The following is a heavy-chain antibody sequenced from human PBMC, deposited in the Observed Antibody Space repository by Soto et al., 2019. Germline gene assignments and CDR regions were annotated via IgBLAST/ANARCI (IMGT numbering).Heavy chain of an antibody. D-gene: IGHD6-19*01. CDR3: AREMESEAGNKKTYYYYGMDV. V-gene: IGHV3-53*02. CDR2: IYSGGST. CDR1: GFTVSSNY. J-gene: IGHJ6*02. Sequence: EVQLVETGGGLIQPGGSLRLSCAASGFTVSSNYMSWVRQAPGKGLEWVSVIYSGGSTYYADSVKGRFTISRDNSKNTLYLQMNSRRAEDTAVYYCAREMESEAGNKKTYYYYGMDVWGQGTTVTVSS.